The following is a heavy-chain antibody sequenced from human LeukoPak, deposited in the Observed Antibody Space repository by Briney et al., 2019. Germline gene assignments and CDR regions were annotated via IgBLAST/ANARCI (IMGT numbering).Heavy chain of an antibody. J-gene: IGHJ4*02. D-gene: IGHD3-16*01. CDR2: INSDGSST. Sequence: GGSLRLSCVASSFTFSDYWMHWVRHAPGKGLVWVSRINSDGSSTNYADSVKGRFTISRDNAKNTLYLQMNSLRAEDTAVYYCARFNYDSKYYDYWGQGTLVTVSS. CDR3: ARFNYDSKYYDY. CDR1: SFTFSDYW. V-gene: IGHV3-74*01.